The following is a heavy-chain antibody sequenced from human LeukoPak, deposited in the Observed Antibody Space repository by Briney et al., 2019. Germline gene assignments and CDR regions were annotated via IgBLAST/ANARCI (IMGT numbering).Heavy chain of an antibody. Sequence: GPSVKFSCKPSEAPFTTYAISGLRQPPGQGLEWMGGTTPIFGKANYAQKFQGRVTITADESTSTAYMELSSLRSEDTAVYYCARDILAYCGGDCYPIYYYYGMDVWGQGTTVTVSS. CDR3: ARDILAYCGGDCYPIYYYYGMDV. CDR1: EAPFTTYA. J-gene: IGHJ6*02. D-gene: IGHD2-21*02. V-gene: IGHV1-69*13. CDR2: TTPIFGKA.